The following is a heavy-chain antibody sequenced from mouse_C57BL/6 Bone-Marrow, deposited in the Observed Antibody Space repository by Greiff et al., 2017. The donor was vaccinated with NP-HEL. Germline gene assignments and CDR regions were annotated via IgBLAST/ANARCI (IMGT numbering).Heavy chain of an antibody. V-gene: IGHV1-81*01. CDR1: GYTFTSYG. CDR2: IYPSSGNT. D-gene: IGHD1-1*01. Sequence: QVQLQQSGAELARPGASVKLSCKASGYTFTSYGISWVKQRTGPGLEWIGEIYPSSGNTYYNEKFKGKATLTADKSSSTAYMELRSLPSEDSAVYFCARYYGSIYYAMDYWGQGTSVTVSS. J-gene: IGHJ4*01. CDR3: ARYYGSIYYAMDY.